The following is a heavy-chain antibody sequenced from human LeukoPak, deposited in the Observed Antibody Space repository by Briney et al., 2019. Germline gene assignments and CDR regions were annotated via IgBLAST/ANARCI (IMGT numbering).Heavy chain of an antibody. CDR3: ARVFYCSSTSCYSYCSGGSCFNDY. CDR1: GFNFRAYW. Sequence: GGSLRLSCTTSGFNFRAYWMGWVRQAPGKGLEWVANIHQHGSKENYVDSVKGRFTISRDNAKNSLYLQMNSLRAEDTAVYYCARVFYCSSTSCYSYCSGGSCFNDYWGQGTLVTVSS. V-gene: IGHV3-7*01. CDR2: IHQHGSKE. D-gene: IGHD2-2*01. J-gene: IGHJ4*02.